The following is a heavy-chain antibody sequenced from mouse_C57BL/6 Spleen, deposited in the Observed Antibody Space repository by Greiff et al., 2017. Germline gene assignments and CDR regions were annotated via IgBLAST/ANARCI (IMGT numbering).Heavy chain of an antibody. CDR1: GYTFTDYE. J-gene: IGHJ4*01. CDR3: TRYDYDASYYAMDY. Sequence: VQLQQSGAELVRPGASVTLSCKASGYTFTDYEMHWVKQTPVHGLEWIGAIDPETGGTAYNQKFKGKAILTADKSSSTAYMELRSLTSEDSAVYYCTRYDYDASYYAMDYWGQGTSVTVSS. D-gene: IGHD2-4*01. V-gene: IGHV1-15*01. CDR2: IDPETGGT.